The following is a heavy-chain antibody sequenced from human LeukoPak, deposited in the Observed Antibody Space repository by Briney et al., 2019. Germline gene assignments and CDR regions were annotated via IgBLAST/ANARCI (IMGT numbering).Heavy chain of an antibody. CDR2: MNPNSGNT. D-gene: IGHD3-3*01. V-gene: IGHV1-8*03. J-gene: IGHJ3*02. CDR3: ARGISPGLRFLEWTPHAFDI. Sequence: ASVKVSCKASGYTFTSYDINWVRQATGQGLEWMGWMNPNSGNTGYAQKFQGRVTITRNTSISTAYMELSSLRSEDTAVYYCARGISPGLRFLEWTPHAFDIWGQGTMVTVSS. CDR1: GYTFTSYD.